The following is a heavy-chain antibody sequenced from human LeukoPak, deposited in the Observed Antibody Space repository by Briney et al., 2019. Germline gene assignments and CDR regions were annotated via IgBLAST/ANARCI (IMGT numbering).Heavy chain of an antibody. D-gene: IGHD6-19*01. J-gene: IGHJ4*02. Sequence: PGGSLRLSCAASGFTFNNYVMSWVRQAPGKGLEWVSTINGGGYNTYYADSVKGRFTISRDNSKNTLSPQVNTRRAEDTAVYYCARASGIYGSGWYFDYWGQGTLVTVSS. CDR2: INGGGYNT. CDR1: GFTFNNYV. V-gene: IGHV3-23*01. CDR3: ARASGIYGSGWYFDY.